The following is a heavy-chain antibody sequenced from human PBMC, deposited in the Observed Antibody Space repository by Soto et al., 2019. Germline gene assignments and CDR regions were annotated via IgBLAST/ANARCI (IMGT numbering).Heavy chain of an antibody. J-gene: IGHJ5*02. CDR3: ARGRSTYYGSGSYYRWFDP. D-gene: IGHD3-10*01. CDR2: MNPNSGNT. Sequence: QVQLVQSGAEVKKPGASVKVSCKASGYTFTSYDINWVRQATGQGLGCVGWMNPNSGNTGYAQKFQGRVTMTRNTSISTAYMELGSLRSEDTAVYYCARGRSTYYGSGSYYRWFDPWGQGTLVTVSS. CDR1: GYTFTSYD. V-gene: IGHV1-8*01.